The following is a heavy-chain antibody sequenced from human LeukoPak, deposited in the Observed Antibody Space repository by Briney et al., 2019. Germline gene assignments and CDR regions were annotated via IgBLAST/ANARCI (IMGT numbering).Heavy chain of an antibody. D-gene: IGHD6-19*01. Sequence: SETLSLTCTVSGDSFSSVTDYWAWIRQPPGKGLEWIASGDYSGGTYYNPSLESRVAISADMPKNQFSLKLTSVTGADTAVYYCAGERGEEYSSGWYKRNYFDNWGQGIRVTVSS. CDR3: AGERGEEYSSGWYKRNYFDN. V-gene: IGHV4-39*07. CDR2: GDYSGGT. CDR1: GDSFSSVTDY. J-gene: IGHJ4*02.